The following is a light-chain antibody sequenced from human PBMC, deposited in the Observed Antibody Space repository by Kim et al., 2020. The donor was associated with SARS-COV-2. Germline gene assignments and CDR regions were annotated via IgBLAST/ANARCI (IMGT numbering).Light chain of an antibody. V-gene: IGKV1-5*03. CDR3: QQYNSYSPS. J-gene: IGKJ1*01. Sequence: ASVGDRVTITCRASQSISSWLAWFQQKPGKAPNLLIYKASSLESGVPSRFSGSGSGTEFTLTISSLQPDDFATYYCQQYNSYSPSFGQGTKVDIK. CDR2: KAS. CDR1: QSISSW.